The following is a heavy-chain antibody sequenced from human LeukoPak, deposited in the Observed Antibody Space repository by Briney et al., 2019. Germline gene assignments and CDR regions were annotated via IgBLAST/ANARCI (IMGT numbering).Heavy chain of an antibody. CDR2: IRSKAYGGTT. V-gene: IGHV3-49*04. J-gene: IGHJ4*02. CDR1: GFTLGDYA. Sequence: GGSLRLSCTASGFTLGDYAMSWVRQAPGTGREWVGFIRSKAYGGTTEYAASVKGRFTISRDDSKSIAYLQMNSLKTEDTAVYYCTREGAYYDFWSGYPWFDYWGQGTLVTVSS. CDR3: TREGAYYDFWSGYPWFDY. D-gene: IGHD3-3*01.